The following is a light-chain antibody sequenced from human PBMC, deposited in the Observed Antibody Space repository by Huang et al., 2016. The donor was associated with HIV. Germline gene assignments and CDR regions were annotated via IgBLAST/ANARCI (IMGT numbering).Light chain of an antibody. CDR3: QQLNSYPPT. CDR1: QGISSY. CDR2: AAS. V-gene: IGKV1-9*01. J-gene: IGKJ1*01. Sequence: IQLTQSPSSMSASVEDRVTITCRASQGISSYLAWYQQKPGKDPNILIDAASTLQSGVPSGFSGSGSETDFTLTISSLQPEDFATYHCQQLNSYPPTFGQGTKVEIK.